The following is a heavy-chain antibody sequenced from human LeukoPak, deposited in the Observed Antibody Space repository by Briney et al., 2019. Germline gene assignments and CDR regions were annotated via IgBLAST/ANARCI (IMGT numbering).Heavy chain of an antibody. V-gene: IGHV3-30-3*01. Sequence: GGSLRLSCAASGFTFSSYAMHWVRQAPGKGLEWVAVISYDGSNKYYADSVKGRFTISRDNSKNTLYLQMNSLRAEDTAVYYCARDLGATVVTAGPDYWGQGTLVTVSS. CDR1: GFTFSSYA. CDR2: ISYDGSNK. D-gene: IGHD4-23*01. CDR3: ARDLGATVVTAGPDY. J-gene: IGHJ4*02.